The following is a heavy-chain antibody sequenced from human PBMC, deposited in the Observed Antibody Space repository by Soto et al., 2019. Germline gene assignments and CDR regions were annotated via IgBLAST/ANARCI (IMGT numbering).Heavy chain of an antibody. CDR2: MHYSGST. J-gene: IGHJ4*02. CDR1: GGSVTSTSYY. CDR3: ARAWGHLYFDY. V-gene: IGHV4-61*01. Sequence: SETLSLTCTVSGGSVTSTSYYWSWIRQPPGKGLEWIGYMHYSGSTNYNPSLKSRVTISVDTSKNQFPLKLSSVTAADTAVYYCARAWGHLYFDYWGQGTLVTVSS. D-gene: IGHD3-16*01.